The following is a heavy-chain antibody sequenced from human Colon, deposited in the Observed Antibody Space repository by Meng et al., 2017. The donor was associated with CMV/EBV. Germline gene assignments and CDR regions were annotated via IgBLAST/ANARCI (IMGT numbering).Heavy chain of an antibody. CDR3: ARHWDASWFGY. V-gene: IGHV5-51*01. J-gene: IGHJ4*02. D-gene: IGHD2-2*01. CDR1: RYTFATHW. CDR2: IHCGDSRT. Sequence: SCKTSRYTFATHWIGWVLQLPGQDLEWMGMIHCGDSRTIYSPLFQGQVTISVDKSLNTAYLQWSSLQASDTAMYYCARHWDASWFGYWGQGTLVTVSS.